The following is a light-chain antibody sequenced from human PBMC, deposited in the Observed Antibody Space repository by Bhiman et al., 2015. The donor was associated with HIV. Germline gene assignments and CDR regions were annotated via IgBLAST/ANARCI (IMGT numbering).Light chain of an antibody. V-gene: IGLV1-40*01. J-gene: IGLJ2*01. CDR1: SSNIAAGYD. CDR2: SDN. CDR3: LAWDSNTVI. Sequence: QSVLTQPPSVSGAPGQRVTISCTGSSSNIAAGYDVHWYQQLPGTAPKLLIYSDNKRPSGISERFSGSNSGNTATLTISGTQAMDEADYYCLAWDSNTVIFGGGTKLTVL.